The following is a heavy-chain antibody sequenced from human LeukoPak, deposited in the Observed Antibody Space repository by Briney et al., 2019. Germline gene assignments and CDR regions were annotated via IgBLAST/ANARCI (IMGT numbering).Heavy chain of an antibody. CDR2: IYYSGST. CDR1: GGPISRYH. D-gene: IGHD5-18*01. J-gene: IGHJ4*02. Sequence: PSDTLSLTCTVSGGPISRYHWSWIRQPPGKGLEWIGYIYYSGSTNSNPSLKSRVTISVGTSKHQFSLKLSSVTAADTAVYYCARHYGNTAMVTPLDYWGQGTLVTVSS. CDR3: ARHYGNTAMVTPLDY. V-gene: IGHV4-59*08.